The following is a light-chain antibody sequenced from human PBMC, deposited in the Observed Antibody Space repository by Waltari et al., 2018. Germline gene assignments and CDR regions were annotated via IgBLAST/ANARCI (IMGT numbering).Light chain of an antibody. J-gene: IGLJ2*01. CDR3: LLSYSGARRQ. CDR2: DTS. V-gene: IGLV7-46*01. Sequence: WVQQKPGQAPRTLSYDTSNKHSWTPNRFSGSLLGGKAALTLSGAQFEDEAEYYCLLSYSGARRQFGGGTKLTVL.